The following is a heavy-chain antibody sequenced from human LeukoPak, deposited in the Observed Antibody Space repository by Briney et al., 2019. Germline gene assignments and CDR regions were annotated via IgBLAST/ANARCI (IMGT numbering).Heavy chain of an antibody. V-gene: IGHV4-39*07. CDR2: INHSGST. D-gene: IGHD1-7*01. CDR1: GGSISSSSYY. J-gene: IGHJ4*02. CDR3: ARGPSITGTTRHYYFDY. Sequence: SETLSLTCTVSGGSISSSSYYWGWIRQPPGKGLEWIGEINHSGSTNYNPSLKSRVTISVDTSKNQFSLRLSSVTAADTAVYYCARGPSITGTTRHYYFDYWGQGTLVTVSS.